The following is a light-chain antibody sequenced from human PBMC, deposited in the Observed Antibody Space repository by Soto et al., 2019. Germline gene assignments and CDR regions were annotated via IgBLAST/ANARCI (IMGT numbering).Light chain of an antibody. Sequence: QSVLTQPPSVSGAPGQRVTLSCTGNTSNLGAGYDVHWYQQLPGAAPKLVIFGNRNRPSGVPERFSGSKSGTSASLAITGLHAEDEADYDCQAYDYSLTASVFGGGTQLTVL. CDR2: GNR. J-gene: IGLJ3*02. V-gene: IGLV1-40*01. CDR1: TSNLGAGYD. CDR3: QAYDYSLTASV.